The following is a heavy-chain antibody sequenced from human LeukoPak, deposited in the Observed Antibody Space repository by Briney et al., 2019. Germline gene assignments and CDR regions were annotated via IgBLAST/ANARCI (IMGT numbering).Heavy chain of an antibody. V-gene: IGHV4-38-2*02. Sequence: SETLSLTCTVSGYSISRRHYWGWIRQSPEKGLEWIGNIYNSGSTYYNPSLKRRVTISVDTSKNQFSLKLSSVTAADTAVYYCARDLGDVHFDYWGQGTLVTVSS. J-gene: IGHJ4*02. CDR3: ARDLGDVHFDY. CDR1: GYSISRRHY. D-gene: IGHD3-16*01. CDR2: IYNSGST.